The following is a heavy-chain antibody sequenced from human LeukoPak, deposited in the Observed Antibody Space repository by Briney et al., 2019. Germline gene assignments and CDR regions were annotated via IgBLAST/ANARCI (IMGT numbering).Heavy chain of an antibody. CDR3: ARVSEQWLPPDY. V-gene: IGHV3-23*01. CDR1: GFTFSSYA. D-gene: IGHD6-19*01. Sequence: GGSLRLSCAASGFTFSSYAMSWVRQAPGKGLEWVSAISGSGGSTYYADSVRGRFTISRDNSKNTLYLQMNSLRAEDTAVYYCARVSEQWLPPDYWGQGTLVTVSS. CDR2: ISGSGGST. J-gene: IGHJ4*02.